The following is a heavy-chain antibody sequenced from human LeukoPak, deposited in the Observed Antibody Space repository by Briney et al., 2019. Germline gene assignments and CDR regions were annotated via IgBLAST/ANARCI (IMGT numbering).Heavy chain of an antibody. Sequence: GASVKVSCKASGYTFTSYGISWVRQAPGQGLEWMGWISAYNGNTNYAQKLQGRVTMTTDTSTSTAYMELRSLRSDDTAVYYCARGARHDSTYYYYYYMDVWGKGTTVTVSS. V-gene: IGHV1-18*01. CDR2: ISAYNGNT. D-gene: IGHD2-21*02. J-gene: IGHJ6*03. CDR1: GYTFTSYG. CDR3: ARGARHDSTYYYYYYMDV.